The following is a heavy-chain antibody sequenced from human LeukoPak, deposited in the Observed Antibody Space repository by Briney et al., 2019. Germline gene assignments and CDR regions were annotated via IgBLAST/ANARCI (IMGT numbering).Heavy chain of an antibody. J-gene: IGHJ4*02. CDR2: IYYSGST. CDR3: ARVDVRFGELPS. V-gene: IGHV4-59*01. CDR1: GGSISSYY. Sequence: SETLSLTCTVSGGSISSYYWSWIRQPPGKGLEWIGYIYYSGSTNYNPSLKSRVTISVDTSKNRFSLELSSVTAADTAVYYCARVDVRFGELPSWGQGTLVTVS. D-gene: IGHD3-10*01.